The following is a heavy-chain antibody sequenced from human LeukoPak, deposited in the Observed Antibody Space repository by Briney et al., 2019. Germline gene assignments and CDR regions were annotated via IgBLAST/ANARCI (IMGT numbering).Heavy chain of an antibody. Sequence: SETLSLTCTVSGGSISSGGYYWSWIRQHPGKGLEWIGYIYYSGSTYYNPSLKSRVTISVDTSKNQFSLKLSSVTAADTAVYYCARSLAAARLRLDYWGQGTLVPVSS. CDR1: GGSISSGGYY. D-gene: IGHD6-13*01. CDR2: IYYSGST. J-gene: IGHJ4*02. V-gene: IGHV4-31*03. CDR3: ARSLAAARLRLDY.